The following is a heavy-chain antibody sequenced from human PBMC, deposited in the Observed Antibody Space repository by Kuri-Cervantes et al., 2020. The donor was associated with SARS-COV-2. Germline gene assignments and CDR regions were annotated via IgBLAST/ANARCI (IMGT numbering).Heavy chain of an antibody. J-gene: IGHJ6*03. CDR2: MNPNSGNT. Sequence: ASVKVSCKASGYTFTSYDINWGRQATGQGLEWMGWMNPNSGNTGYAQKFQGRVTMTRDTSTSTVYMELSSLRSEDTAVYYCARDGGGQLGSASYYYYMDVWGKGTTVTVSS. D-gene: IGHD6-6*01. V-gene: IGHV1-8*02. CDR3: ARDGGGQLGSASYYYYMDV. CDR1: GYTFTSYD.